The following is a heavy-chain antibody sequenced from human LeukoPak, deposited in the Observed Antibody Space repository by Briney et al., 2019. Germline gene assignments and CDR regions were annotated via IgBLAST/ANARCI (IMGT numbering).Heavy chain of an antibody. CDR1: GYTFTSYY. V-gene: IGHV1-46*01. J-gene: IGHJ3*02. CDR3: AREYLEMATIERDAFDI. D-gene: IGHD5-24*01. CDR2: INPSGGST. Sequence: ASVKVSCKASGYTFTSYYMHWVRQAPGQGLEWMGIINPSGGSTSYAQKFQGRVTMTRDTSTSTVYMELSSLRSEDTAVYYRAREYLEMATIERDAFDIWGQGTMVTVSS.